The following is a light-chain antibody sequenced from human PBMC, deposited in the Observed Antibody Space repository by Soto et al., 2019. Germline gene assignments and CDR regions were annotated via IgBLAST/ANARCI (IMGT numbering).Light chain of an antibody. Sequence: QSALTQPASVSGSPGQSITISCTGTSSDVGGYNYVSWYQQHPGKAPKLMIYEVSNRPSGVSNRVSGSKSGNTASLTISGLQAEDEAYYYCSSYTSSSTYVFGTGTKVTVL. J-gene: IGLJ1*01. CDR3: SSYTSSSTYV. CDR1: SSDVGGYNY. CDR2: EVS. V-gene: IGLV2-14*01.